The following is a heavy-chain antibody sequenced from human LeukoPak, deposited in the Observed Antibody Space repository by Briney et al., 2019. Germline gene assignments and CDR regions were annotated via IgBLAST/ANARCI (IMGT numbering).Heavy chain of an antibody. CDR2: IWYDGSNK. V-gene: IGHV3-33*01. D-gene: IGHD2-2*02. CDR1: GFTFSSYG. J-gene: IGHJ4*02. CDR3: ARDCSSTSCYSLDY. Sequence: GGSLRLSCAASGFTFSSYGMHWVRQAPGKGLEWVAVIWYDGSNKYCADSVKGRFTISRDNSKNTLYLQMNSLRAEDTAVYYCARDCSSTSCYSLDYWGQGTLVTVSS.